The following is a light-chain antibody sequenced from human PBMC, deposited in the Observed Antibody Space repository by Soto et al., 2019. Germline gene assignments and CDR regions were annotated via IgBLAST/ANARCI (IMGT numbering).Light chain of an antibody. J-gene: IGKJ1*01. V-gene: IGKV1-5*01. CDR1: QSINNR. CDR3: QQFIDGWT. CDR2: DAS. Sequence: IQMTQSPSTLSASIGARVPITCRASQSINNRLAWYQQMPGKAPNLLIYDASTLESGVPSRFRGSGSKTEFTLTISGLQPDDFATYYCQQFIDGWTFGQGTKGGYQ.